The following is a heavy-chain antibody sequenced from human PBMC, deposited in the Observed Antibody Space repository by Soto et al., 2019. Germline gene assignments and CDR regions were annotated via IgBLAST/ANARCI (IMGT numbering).Heavy chain of an antibody. CDR1: GYTFTGYY. CDR2: INPNSGGT. D-gene: IGHD2-2*01. CDR3: AREGYCSRSSCVYYYGMDV. V-gene: IGHV1-2*02. Sequence: GASVKVSCKASGYTFTGYYMHWVRQAPGQGLEWMGWINPNSGGTNYAQKFQCRVTMTRDTSISTAYMELSRLRSDDRAVYYCAREGYCSRSSCVYYYGMDVWGQGITVTVSS. J-gene: IGHJ6*02.